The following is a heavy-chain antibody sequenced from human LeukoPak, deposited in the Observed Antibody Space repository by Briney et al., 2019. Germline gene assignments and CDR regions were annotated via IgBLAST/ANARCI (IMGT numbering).Heavy chain of an antibody. V-gene: IGHV3-74*01. CDR1: GFTFGNYW. CDR3: ARDHNYAFDN. J-gene: IGHJ4*02. Sequence: GGSLRLSCAASGFTFGNYWMHWVRQAPGKGLVWVSRISSDGSSTIYADSVKGRFTISADNAKNSLYLQMNSLRVEDTAVYYCARDHNYAFDNWGQGTLVSVSS. CDR2: ISSDGSST. D-gene: IGHD1-1*01.